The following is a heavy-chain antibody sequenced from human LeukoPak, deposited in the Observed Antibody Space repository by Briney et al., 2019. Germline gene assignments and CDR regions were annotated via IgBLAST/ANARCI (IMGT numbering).Heavy chain of an antibody. V-gene: IGHV3-7*03. CDR2: IEQDGSEK. J-gene: IGHJ5*02. CDR1: GFTFSSYW. CDR3: ARGLYSSSSGGNWFDP. D-gene: IGHD6-6*01. Sequence: GGSLRLSCAASGFTFSSYWMNWVRQAPGKGLEWVANIEQDGSEKYYVDSVKGRFTISRDNAKNSLYLQMNSLRAEDTAVYYCARGLYSSSSGGNWFDPWGQGTLVTVSS.